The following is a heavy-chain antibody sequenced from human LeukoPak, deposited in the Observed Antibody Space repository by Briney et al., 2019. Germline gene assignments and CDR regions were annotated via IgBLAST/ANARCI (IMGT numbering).Heavy chain of an antibody. CDR3: ARDSDTSDWAWVY. CDR1: GYTFTSYS. V-gene: IGHV1-3*01. J-gene: IGHJ4*02. Sequence: EASVKVSCKASGYTFTSYSKYTIHWVRQAPGHRLEWMGWINAGIGETRYSQKFQGRVTFTGDTSANTVYMELNSLISEDTAVYYCARDSDTSDWAWVYWGQGTLVTVSS. D-gene: IGHD6-19*01. CDR2: INAGIGET.